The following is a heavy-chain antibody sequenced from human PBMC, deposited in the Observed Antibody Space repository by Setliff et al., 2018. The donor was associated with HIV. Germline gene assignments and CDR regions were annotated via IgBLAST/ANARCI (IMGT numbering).Heavy chain of an antibody. V-gene: IGHV3-23*01. D-gene: IGHD3-3*01. CDR2: IYGSSGST. J-gene: IGHJ4*02. Sequence: GGSLRLSCAASGFTFPSYVMSWVRQAPGKGLEWVSAIYGSSGSTNYADSVKGRFTISRDIAKNSLYLQMNSLRVEDTAVYYCAREEPFWNGYYYTYYFDSWGQGTLVTVSS. CDR1: GFTFPSYV. CDR3: AREEPFWNGYYYTYYFDS.